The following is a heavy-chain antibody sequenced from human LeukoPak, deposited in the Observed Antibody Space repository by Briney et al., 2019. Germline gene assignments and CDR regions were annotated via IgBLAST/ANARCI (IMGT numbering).Heavy chain of an antibody. Sequence: SETLSLTCAVSGYSISSSNWWGWIRQPPGKGLEWIGYIYYSGSTYYNPSLKSRVTMSVDTSKNQFSLKLSSVTAVDTAVYYCARNLDRGGDCFNDAFDIWGRGTMVIVSS. J-gene: IGHJ3*02. CDR1: GYSISSSNW. CDR2: IYYSGST. D-gene: IGHD2-21*01. V-gene: IGHV4-28*01. CDR3: ARNLDRGGDCFNDAFDI.